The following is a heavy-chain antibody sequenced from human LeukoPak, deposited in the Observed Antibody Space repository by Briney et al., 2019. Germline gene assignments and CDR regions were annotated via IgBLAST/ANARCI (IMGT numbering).Heavy chain of an antibody. V-gene: IGHV4-30-4*08. Sequence: SETLSLTCTVSGGSISSGDYYWSWIRQPPGKGLEWIGYIYYSGSTYYNPSLKSRVTISVDTSKNQFSLKLSSVTAADTAVYYCARDSPYYDFWSGYFLDLGNMDVWGKGTTVTVSS. CDR1: GGSISSGDYY. CDR3: ARDSPYYDFWSGYFLDLGNMDV. D-gene: IGHD3-3*01. J-gene: IGHJ6*03. CDR2: IYYSGST.